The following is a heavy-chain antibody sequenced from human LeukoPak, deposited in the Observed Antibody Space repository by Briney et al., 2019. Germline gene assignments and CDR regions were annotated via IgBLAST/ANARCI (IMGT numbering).Heavy chain of an antibody. V-gene: IGHV3-74*01. CDR1: GLTFRTTW. CDR3: ARRVVVPAAPYYFDY. Sequence: GGSLRLSCATSGLTFRTTWMHWVRQAPGKGLVWVSRINSDGSSTSYADSVKGRFTISRDNAKNTLYLQMNSLRAEDTAVYYCARRVVVPAAPYYFDYWGQGTLVTVSS. J-gene: IGHJ4*02. D-gene: IGHD2-2*01. CDR2: INSDGSST.